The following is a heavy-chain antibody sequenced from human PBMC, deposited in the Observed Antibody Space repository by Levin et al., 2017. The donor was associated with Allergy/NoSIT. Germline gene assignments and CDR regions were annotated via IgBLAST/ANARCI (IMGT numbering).Heavy chain of an antibody. CDR2: ITGGGFNT. V-gene: IGHV3-23*01. CDR3: AKKQGGTSGFSFDV. D-gene: IGHD1/OR15-1a*01. J-gene: IGHJ3*01. CDR1: GFSFGDYA. Sequence: GGSLRLSCVASGFSFGDYAMTWVRQAQGKGLEWVSVITGGGFNTYYGDSVKGRFTVSRDNSKNTLYLELNSLRAEDTAVYYCAKKQGGTSGFSFDVWGQGTTVTVSS.